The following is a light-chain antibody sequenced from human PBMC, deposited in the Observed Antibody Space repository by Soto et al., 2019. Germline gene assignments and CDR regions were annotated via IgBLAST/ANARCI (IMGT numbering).Light chain of an antibody. CDR1: QSVLHSPNNKNY. J-gene: IGKJ1*01. CDR2: WAS. CDR3: HQYNGIPWT. V-gene: IGKV4-1*01. Sequence: DIVMTQSPDSLAVSLGERATINCKSSQSVLHSPNNKNYLAWYQQQPGQPPKLLIYWASTRESGAPDRFSGSGSGTDFTLTISSLQAEDVAVYYCHQYNGIPWTFGQGTKVEIK.